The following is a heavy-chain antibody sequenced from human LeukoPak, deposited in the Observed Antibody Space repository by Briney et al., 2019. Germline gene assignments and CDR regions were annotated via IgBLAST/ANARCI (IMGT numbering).Heavy chain of an antibody. V-gene: IGHV3-64*01. CDR3: ARGAQLTDF. CDR1: VFTFYTYG. CDR2: IGPDGGTT. Sequence: GGSLRLSCTASVFTFYTYGMHWVRQAPGKGLEYVSGIGPDGGTTYYANSVKGRFTISRDNSKSMLCLPMGRLTADDMTVYYCARGAQLTDFWGQGTLVTVSS. J-gene: IGHJ4*02. D-gene: IGHD6-13*01.